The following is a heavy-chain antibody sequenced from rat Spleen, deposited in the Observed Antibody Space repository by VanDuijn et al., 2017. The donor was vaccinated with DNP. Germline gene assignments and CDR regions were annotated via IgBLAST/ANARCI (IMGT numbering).Heavy chain of an antibody. CDR2: ISYEGSST. J-gene: IGHJ3*01. CDR3: TTEFAY. CDR1: GFTFSDYY. V-gene: IGHV5-22*01. Sequence: EVQLVESGGGLVQPGRSLKLSCAASGFTFSDYYMAWVRQAPKKGLEWVASISYEGSSTYYGDSVKGRFTISRDNAKNTLYLQMDSLRSGDTATYYCTTEFAYWGQGALVTVSS.